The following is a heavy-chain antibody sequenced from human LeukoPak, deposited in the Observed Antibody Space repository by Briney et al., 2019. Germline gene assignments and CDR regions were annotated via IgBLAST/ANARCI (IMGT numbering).Heavy chain of an antibody. V-gene: IGHV3-23*01. Sequence: GGSLRLSCAASGFTFSSYAMSWVRQAPGRGLEWVSAISGSGGSTYYADSVKGRFTISRDNSKNTLYLQMNSLRADDTAVYYCAKVEYSSSWYAFDIWGQGTMVTVSS. CDR1: GFTFSSYA. CDR2: ISGSGGST. J-gene: IGHJ3*02. D-gene: IGHD6-13*01. CDR3: AKVEYSSSWYAFDI.